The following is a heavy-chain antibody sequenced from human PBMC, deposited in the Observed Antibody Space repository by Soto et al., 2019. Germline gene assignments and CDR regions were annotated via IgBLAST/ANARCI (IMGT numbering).Heavy chain of an antibody. J-gene: IGHJ3*02. CDR3: ATSLGAVAGTGAFDI. CDR2: INPSGGST. Sequence: GASVKVSCKASGYTFTSYGISWVRQAPGQGLEWMGIINPSGGSTSYAQKFQGRVTMTRDTSTSTVYMELSSLRSEDTAVYYCATSLGAVAGTGAFDIWGQGTMVTVSS. V-gene: IGHV1-46*01. D-gene: IGHD6-19*01. CDR1: GYTFTSYG.